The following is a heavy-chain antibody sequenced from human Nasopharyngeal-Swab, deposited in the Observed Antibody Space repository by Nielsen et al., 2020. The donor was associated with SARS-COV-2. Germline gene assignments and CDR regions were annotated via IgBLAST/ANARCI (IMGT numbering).Heavy chain of an antibody. D-gene: IGHD4-11*01. CDR1: GFTFSDYY. Sequence: GGSLRLSCAASGFTFSDYYMSWISKAAGKGLEWVSYISSSGSTIYYADSVKGRFTISRDNAKNSLYLQMNSLRAEDTAVYYCARATAYGRDYSNYLYYYGMDVWGQGTTVTVSS. V-gene: IGHV3-11*04. J-gene: IGHJ6*02. CDR2: ISSSGSTI. CDR3: ARATAYGRDYSNYLYYYGMDV.